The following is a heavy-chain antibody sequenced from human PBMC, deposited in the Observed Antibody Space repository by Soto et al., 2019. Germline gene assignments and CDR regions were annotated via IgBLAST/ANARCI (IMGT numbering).Heavy chain of an antibody. CDR3: ARGVSAGVDY. Sequence: QVQLVQSGAEVREPGASVKVSCKASGYSFTSLDINWVRQTAGQGLEWMGWMQPSTGRPGYAQKFQGRVTRTRDTSINTAYMELTTLTSDDTAFYYCARGVSAGVDYWGQGTLVTVSS. D-gene: IGHD1-26*01. J-gene: IGHJ4*02. CDR1: GYSFTSLD. V-gene: IGHV1-8*01. CDR2: MQPSTGRP.